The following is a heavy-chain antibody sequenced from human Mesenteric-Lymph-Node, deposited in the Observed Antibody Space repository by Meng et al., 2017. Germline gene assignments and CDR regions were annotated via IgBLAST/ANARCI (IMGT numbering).Heavy chain of an antibody. Sequence: QVELQASGPGLVKPSETLSLPCAVSGGSISSINWWTWVRQPPGKGLEWIGEIYHSGSTNYNPSLKSRVTISVDKSKNQFSLKLSSVTAADTAVYYCARVAAAGNEWFDPWGQGTLVTVSS. J-gene: IGHJ5*02. CDR3: ARVAAAGNEWFDP. D-gene: IGHD6-13*01. V-gene: IGHV4-4*02. CDR1: GGSISSINW. CDR2: IYHSGST.